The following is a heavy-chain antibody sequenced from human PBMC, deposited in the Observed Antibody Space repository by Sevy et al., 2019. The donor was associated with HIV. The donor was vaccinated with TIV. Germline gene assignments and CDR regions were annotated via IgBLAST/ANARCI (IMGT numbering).Heavy chain of an antibody. Sequence: SETLSLTCTVSGSSISSGGYYWSWIRQHPGKGLEWIGYIYYSGSTYYNPSLKSRVTISVDTSKNQFSLKLSSVTAADTAVYYCARDKVAAAGFHYYGMDVWGQGTTVTVSS. CDR2: IYYSGST. CDR3: ARDKVAAAGFHYYGMDV. J-gene: IGHJ6*02. CDR1: GSSISSGGYY. D-gene: IGHD6-13*01. V-gene: IGHV4-31*03.